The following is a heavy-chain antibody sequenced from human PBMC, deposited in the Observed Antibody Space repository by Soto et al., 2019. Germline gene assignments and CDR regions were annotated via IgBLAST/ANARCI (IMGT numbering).Heavy chain of an antibody. V-gene: IGHV1-18*01. Sequence: ASVKVSCKASGYTFTNYGITWVRQAPGQGLEWMGGIGAYNGDTHYTQRLQGRVTMTTDTSTSTAYMELRGLRSDDTAIYYCARVRQLVGYFHYYMDVWGKGTKVTVSS. CDR3: ARVRQLVGYFHYYMDV. CDR1: GYTFTNYG. J-gene: IGHJ6*03. D-gene: IGHD6-6*01. CDR2: IGAYNGDT.